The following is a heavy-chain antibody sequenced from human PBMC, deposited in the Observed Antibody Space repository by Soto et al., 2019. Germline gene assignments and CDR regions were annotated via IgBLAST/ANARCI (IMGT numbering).Heavy chain of an antibody. J-gene: IGHJ3*01. Sequence: SETLSLTCTVSGGSISSYYWSWIRQPPGKGLEWIGYIYYSGSTNYNPSLKSRVTISVDTSKNQFSLKLSSVTAADTAVYYCARGAPGIAVAGSFRPWGQGAMVTVSS. CDR2: IYYSGST. V-gene: IGHV4-59*01. CDR3: ARGAPGIAVAGSFRP. D-gene: IGHD6-19*01. CDR1: GGSISSYY.